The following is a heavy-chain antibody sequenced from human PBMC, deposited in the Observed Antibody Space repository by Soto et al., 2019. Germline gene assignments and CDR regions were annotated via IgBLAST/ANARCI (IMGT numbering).Heavy chain of an antibody. J-gene: IGHJ6*02. CDR3: AREPDYYDSGMDV. D-gene: IGHD3-22*01. V-gene: IGHV3-66*01. CDR1: GFTVSSNY. Sequence: EVQLVESGGGLVQPGGSLRLSCAASGFTVSSNYMSWVRQAPGKGLEWVSVISSGGSTYYADSVKGRFTISRDNSKNTLYLQMNSLRAEDTAVYYCAREPDYYDSGMDVWGQGTTVTVSS. CDR2: ISSGGST.